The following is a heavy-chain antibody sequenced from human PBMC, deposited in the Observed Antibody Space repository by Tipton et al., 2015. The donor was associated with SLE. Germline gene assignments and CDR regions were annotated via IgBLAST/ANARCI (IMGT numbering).Heavy chain of an antibody. Sequence: TLSLTCTVSGGSISSSSYYWGWIRQPPGKGLEWIGSIYYSGSTYYNPSLKSRVTISVDTSKNQFSLKLSSVTAADTAVYYCARLMRTCWSCYYSLSCGMDVWGQGTTVTVSS. CDR1: GGSISSSSYY. CDR2: IYYSGST. CDR3: ARLMRTCWSCYYSLSCGMDV. D-gene: IGHD3-3*01. V-gene: IGHV4-39*01. J-gene: IGHJ6*02.